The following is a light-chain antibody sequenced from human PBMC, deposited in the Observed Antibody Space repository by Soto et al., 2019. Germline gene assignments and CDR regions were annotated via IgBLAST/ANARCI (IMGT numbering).Light chain of an antibody. CDR2: DAS. CDR3: QQRSNWIT. V-gene: IGKV3-11*01. CDR1: QSVNSY. J-gene: IGKJ4*01. Sequence: EIVLTQSPATLSLSPGERATLSCRASQSVNSYLAWYQHKPGQSPRLLIYDASIRATGIPDRFSGSGSGTDFTLTISSLEPEDFAVYYCQQRSNWITFGGGTKVEIK.